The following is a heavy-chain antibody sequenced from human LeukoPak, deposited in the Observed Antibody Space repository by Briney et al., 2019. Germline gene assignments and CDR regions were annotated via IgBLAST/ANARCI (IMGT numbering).Heavy chain of an antibody. D-gene: IGHD4-11*01. V-gene: IGHV3-53*01. CDR2: IYDDDQT. J-gene: IGHJ4*02. CDR1: GFTVTSNY. CDR3: ARHYSDFLTYFDF. Sequence: PGGSLRLSCAASGFTVTSNYMSWVRQAPGKGLEWVSIIYDDDQTHYAGSVRGRFTISRDKSKNTLYFQMNSLRAEDTAVYYCARHYSDFLTYFDFWGQGTLVTVSS.